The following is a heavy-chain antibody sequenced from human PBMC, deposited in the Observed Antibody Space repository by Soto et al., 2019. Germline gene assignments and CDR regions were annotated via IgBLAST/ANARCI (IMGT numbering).Heavy chain of an antibody. D-gene: IGHD4-17*01. Sequence: QVQLQESGPGLVKPSETLSLTCTVSGDSINGYYWTWIRQPAGKGLEWIGRIYTSGTTSYSPSLKSLVTMSLDTSKNHFSMRLTSVTAADTAVYYCARDTVGISSPGVYWGRGTLVTVSS. J-gene: IGHJ4*02. CDR3: ARDTVGISSPGVY. CDR2: IYTSGTT. V-gene: IGHV4-4*07. CDR1: GDSINGYY.